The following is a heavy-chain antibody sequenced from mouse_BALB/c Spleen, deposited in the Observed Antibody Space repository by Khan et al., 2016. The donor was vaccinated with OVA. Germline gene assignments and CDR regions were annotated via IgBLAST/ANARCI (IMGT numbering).Heavy chain of an antibody. J-gene: IGHJ3*01. Sequence: QVQLQQPGPGLVQPSQSLSITCTVSGFSLTNYSVHWVRQSPGKGLEWLGVIWSAGSTDYNAAFISRLTIRKDNSRSQVFLKMNSLQTNDTAIYYCASRGYDYGRGYLGAYWGQGTLVTVSA. CDR3: ASRGYDYGRGYLGAY. CDR1: GFSLTNYS. CDR2: IWSAGST. D-gene: IGHD2-4*01. V-gene: IGHV2-2*02.